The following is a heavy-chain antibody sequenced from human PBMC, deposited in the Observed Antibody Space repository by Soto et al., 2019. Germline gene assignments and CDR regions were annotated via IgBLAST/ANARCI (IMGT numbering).Heavy chain of an antibody. V-gene: IGHV2-5*02. J-gene: IGHJ6*02. CDR1: GFSLNTRGVG. CDR2: ISWDGEK. CDR3: THSRFDLRFPTGYYGMDV. Sequence: SGPTLVNPTQTLTLTCTFSGFSLNTRGVGVGWIRQPPGKALEWLALISWDGEKRYSPSLKSRLTITKDTSENQVALTMTNIDPVDTATYYCTHSRFDLRFPTGYYGMDVWGQGTTVTVSS. D-gene: IGHD3-3*01.